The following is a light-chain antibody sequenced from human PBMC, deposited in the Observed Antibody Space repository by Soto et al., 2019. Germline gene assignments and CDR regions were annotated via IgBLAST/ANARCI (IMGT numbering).Light chain of an antibody. CDR2: DAS. J-gene: IGKJ1*01. CDR1: QSISRG. V-gene: IGKV1-5*01. CDR3: QHYSSVWA. Sequence: DIQMTQCPSTLSSSVGDMVTITCRASQSISRGLAWYQQKPGKAPNLLIYDASTLESGVPSRFSGSGSGTEFTLTISCLHPDDFATYYCQHYSSVWAFGQGTKVDI.